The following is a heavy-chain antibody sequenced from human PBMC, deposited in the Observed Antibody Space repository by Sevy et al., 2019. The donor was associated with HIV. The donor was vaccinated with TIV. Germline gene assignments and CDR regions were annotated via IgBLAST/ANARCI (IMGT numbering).Heavy chain of an antibody. J-gene: IGHJ5*01. CDR2: TFPGNSDT. D-gene: IGHD3-9*01. Sequence: GESLKISCKVSGYIFISYWIAWVRQRPGKGLEWEGTTFPGNSDTRHGPSFKGQVTISADKSISTTFLQWGSLKASDTAIYYCARSPLVNPVDWFDSWGQGTLVTVSS. CDR1: GYIFISYW. V-gene: IGHV5-51*01. CDR3: ARSPLVNPVDWFDS.